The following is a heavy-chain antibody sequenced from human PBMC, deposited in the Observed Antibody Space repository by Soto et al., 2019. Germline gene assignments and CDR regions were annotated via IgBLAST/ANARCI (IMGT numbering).Heavy chain of an antibody. CDR1: GFTFSSYA. V-gene: IGHV3-30-3*01. J-gene: IGHJ4*02. D-gene: IGHD6-13*01. CDR2: ISYDGSNK. Sequence: QVQLVESGGGVVQPGRSLRLSCAASGFTFSSYAMHWVRQAPGKGLEWVAVISYDGSNKYYADSVKGRFTISRDNSKNTLDLQMNSLRAEDTAVDYCAREGGIAAASFDYWGQGTLVTVSS. CDR3: AREGGIAAASFDY.